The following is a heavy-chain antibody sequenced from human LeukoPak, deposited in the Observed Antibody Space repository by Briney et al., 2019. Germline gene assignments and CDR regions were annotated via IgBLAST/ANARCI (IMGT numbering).Heavy chain of an antibody. J-gene: IGHJ4*02. CDR1: GGSISSGGYS. D-gene: IGHD7-27*01. Sequence: TSQTLSLTCAVSGGSISSGGYSWSWIRQPPGKGLEWIGYIYHSGSTYYSPSLKSRVTISVDRSKNQFSLKLSSVTAADTAVYYCARRPNWDYYFDYWGQGTLVTVSS. CDR2: IYHSGST. V-gene: IGHV4-30-2*01. CDR3: ARRPNWDYYFDY.